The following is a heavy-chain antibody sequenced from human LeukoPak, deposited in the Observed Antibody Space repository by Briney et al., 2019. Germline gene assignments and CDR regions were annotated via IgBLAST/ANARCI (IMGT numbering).Heavy chain of an antibody. V-gene: IGHV4-34*01. CDR3: ARGSWYFDL. Sequence: SETLSLTCAVYGGSFSGYFWSWIRQPPGKGLEWIGEINHSGSTNYNPSLKSRVTISVDTSKNQLSLKLSSVTAADTAVYYCARGSWYFDLWGRGTLVTVSS. J-gene: IGHJ2*01. CDR2: INHSGST. CDR1: GGSFSGYF.